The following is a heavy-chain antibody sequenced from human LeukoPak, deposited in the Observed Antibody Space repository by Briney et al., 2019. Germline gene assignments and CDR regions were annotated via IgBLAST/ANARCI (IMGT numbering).Heavy chain of an antibody. V-gene: IGHV4-34*01. CDR2: INHSGST. D-gene: IGHD3-10*01. Sequence: PSETLSLTCAVYGGSFSGYYWSWIRQPPGKGLEWIGEINHSGSTNYNPSLKSRVTISVDTSKNQFSLKLSSVTAADTAVYYCARGGTDKLLWFGELLSRAIDCWGQGTLVTVSS. CDR3: ARGGTDKLLWFGELLSRAIDC. J-gene: IGHJ4*02. CDR1: GGSFSGYY.